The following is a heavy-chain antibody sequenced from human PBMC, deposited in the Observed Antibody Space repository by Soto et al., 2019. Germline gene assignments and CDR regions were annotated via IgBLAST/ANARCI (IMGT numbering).Heavy chain of an antibody. Sequence: GGSLRLSCAASGFTFSSYAMNWVRQAPGKGLEWVSAISGSSSTIYYADSVKGRFTISRDNDKNTLYMQMNSLRDEDTDVYSCECRPCPYYWGCSYFDYWGQGTLVTVSS. CDR2: ISGSSSTI. D-gene: IGHD2-15*01. J-gene: IGHJ4*02. V-gene: IGHV3-48*02. CDR1: GFTFSSYA. CDR3: ECRPCPYYWGCSYFDY.